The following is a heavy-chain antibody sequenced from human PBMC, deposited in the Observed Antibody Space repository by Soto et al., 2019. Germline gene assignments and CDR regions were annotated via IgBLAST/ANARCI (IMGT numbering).Heavy chain of an antibody. Sequence: GGSLRLSCAASGFTVSSNYMSWVRQAPGKGLEWVSVIYSGGSTYYADSVKGRFTISRDNSKNTLYLQMNSLRAEDTAVYYCARDPSRIAAAGTSYYYMDVWGKGTTVTVSS. D-gene: IGHD6-13*01. CDR1: GFTVSSNY. J-gene: IGHJ6*03. CDR3: ARDPSRIAAAGTSYYYMDV. CDR2: IYSGGST. V-gene: IGHV3-66*01.